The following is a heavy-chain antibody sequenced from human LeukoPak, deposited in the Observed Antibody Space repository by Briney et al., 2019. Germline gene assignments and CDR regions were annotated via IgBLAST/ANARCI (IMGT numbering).Heavy chain of an antibody. J-gene: IGHJ4*02. V-gene: IGHV1-18*01. Sequence: ASVKVSCKASDYTFNTYGITWVRQAPGQGLEWMGWISSDSGNTNYAQNLQGRVTMTTDTSTSTAYMELRSLRSDDTAVYYCARDKAVVGDRTDLGGSDYWGQGTLVTVSS. D-gene: IGHD1-26*01. CDR1: DYTFNTYG. CDR2: ISSDSGNT. CDR3: ARDKAVVGDRTDLGGSDY.